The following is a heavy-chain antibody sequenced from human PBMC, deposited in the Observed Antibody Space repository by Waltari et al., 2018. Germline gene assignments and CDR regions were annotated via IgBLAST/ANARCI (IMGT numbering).Heavy chain of an antibody. CDR2: ISFDGAKI. J-gene: IGHJ4*02. Sequence: VQLVESGGGVVKPGRSLRLSCAASGFSFNNFALHWVRQAPGKGLEWVALISFDGAKIYYTDSVRGRFTISRDNSKNTLYLQMESLKPEDTGVYYCARGGNVVVILAATLDYWGQGALVTVSS. CDR1: GFSFNNFA. D-gene: IGHD2-15*01. V-gene: IGHV3-30-3*01. CDR3: ARGGNVVVILAATLDY.